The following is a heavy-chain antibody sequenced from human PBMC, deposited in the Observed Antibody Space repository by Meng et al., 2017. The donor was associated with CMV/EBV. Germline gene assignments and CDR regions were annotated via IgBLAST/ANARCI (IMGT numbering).Heavy chain of an antibody. J-gene: IGHJ4*02. CDR3: ARSSFLEWLFSDY. CDR1: GLTFSDYY. V-gene: IGHV3-11*01. Sequence: AASGLTFSDYYMSWIRQAPGKGLEWVSYISSSGSTIYYADSVKGRFTISRDNAKNSLYLQMDSLRAEDTAVYYCARSSFLEWLFSDYWGQGTLVTVSS. CDR2: ISSSGSTI. D-gene: IGHD3-3*01.